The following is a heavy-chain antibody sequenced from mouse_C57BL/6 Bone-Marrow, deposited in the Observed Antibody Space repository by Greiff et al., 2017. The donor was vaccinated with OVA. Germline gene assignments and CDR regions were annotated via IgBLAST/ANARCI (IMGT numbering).Heavy chain of an antibody. CDR1: GYTFTSYW. J-gene: IGHJ3*01. D-gene: IGHD6-1*01. V-gene: IGHV1-64*01. CDR2: IHPNSGST. Sequence: QVQLQQPGAELVKPGASVKLSCKASGYTFTSYWMHWVKQRPGQGLEWIGMIHPNSGSTNYNEKFKIKATLTVDKSSSTAYMRLSSLTSEDSAVYYCARGGAASPFAYWGQGTLVTVSA. CDR3: ARGGAASPFAY.